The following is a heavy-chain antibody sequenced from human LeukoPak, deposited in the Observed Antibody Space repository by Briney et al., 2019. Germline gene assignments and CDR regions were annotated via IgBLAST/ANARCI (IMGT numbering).Heavy chain of an antibody. CDR1: GYTFTNYD. CDR3: ARGRVNYGY. CDR2: MNPNSGNT. J-gene: IGHJ4*02. Sequence: ASVNVSCKSSGYTFTNYDINWVRQATGQGLEWMGWMNPNSGNTGYAQMFQGRVTMTRNTSISTAYMELSSLRSEDTAVYYCARGRVNYGYWGQGTLVTVSS. D-gene: IGHD4-11*01. V-gene: IGHV1-8*01.